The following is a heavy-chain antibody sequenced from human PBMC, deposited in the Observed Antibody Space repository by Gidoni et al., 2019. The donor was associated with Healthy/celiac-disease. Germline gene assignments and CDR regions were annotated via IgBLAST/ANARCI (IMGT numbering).Heavy chain of an antibody. CDR2: ISYDGSNK. J-gene: IGHJ4*02. CDR1: GFTFSSYG. D-gene: IGHD2-21*02. Sequence: QVQLVESGGGVVQPGRSLRLSCAASGFTFSSYGMHWVRQAPGKGLEWVAVISYDGSNKYYADSVKGRFTISRDNSKNTLYLQMNSLRAEDTAVYYCAKLPVAVTAIPVYWGQGTLVTVSS. CDR3: AKLPVAVTAIPVY. V-gene: IGHV3-30*18.